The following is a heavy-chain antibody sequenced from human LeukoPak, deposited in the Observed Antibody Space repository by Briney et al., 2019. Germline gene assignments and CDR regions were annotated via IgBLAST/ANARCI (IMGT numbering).Heavy chain of an antibody. J-gene: IGHJ4*02. D-gene: IGHD2-2*01. CDR3: AKGGTSVQQIHFDY. CDR1: FSSGDQY. V-gene: IGHV3-9*01. Sequence: FSSGDQYWNWIRQSPGKGLEWVSGISWNSGSIGYADSVKGRFTISRDNAKNSLYLQMNSLRADDTALYYCAKGGTSVQQIHFDYWGQGTLVTVSS. CDR2: ISWNSGSI.